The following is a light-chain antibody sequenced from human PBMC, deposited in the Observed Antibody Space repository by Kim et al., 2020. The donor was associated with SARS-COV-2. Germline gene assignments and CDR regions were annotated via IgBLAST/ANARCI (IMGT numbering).Light chain of an antibody. CDR3: NSRDSNDNVV. V-gene: IGLV3-19*01. CDR2: GKN. Sequence: SSELTQDPAVSVALGQTVRITCQGDSLRSYYATWYQQKTGQAPIVVIYGKNNRPSGIPDRFSGSRSGNTASLTITGTQAGDEADYYCNSRDSNDNVVFGG. CDR1: SLRSYY. J-gene: IGLJ2*01.